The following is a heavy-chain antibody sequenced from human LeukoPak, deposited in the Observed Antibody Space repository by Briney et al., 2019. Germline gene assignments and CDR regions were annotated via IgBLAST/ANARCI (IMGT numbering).Heavy chain of an antibody. D-gene: IGHD6-19*01. CDR2: IYPGDSDT. CDR3: ARLGRPDSSGWSYYFDY. Sequence: GESLKISCRGSGYSFTSYWIGWVRQMPGKGLEWMGIIYPGDSDTRYSPSFQGQVTISADKSISTAYLQWSSLKASDTAMYYCARLGRPDSSGWSYYFDYWGQGTLVTVSS. V-gene: IGHV5-51*01. J-gene: IGHJ4*02. CDR1: GYSFTSYW.